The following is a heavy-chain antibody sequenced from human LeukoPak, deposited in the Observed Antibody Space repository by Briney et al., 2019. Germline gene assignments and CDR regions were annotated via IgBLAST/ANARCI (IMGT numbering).Heavy chain of an antibody. CDR2: INPKNDGR. Sequence: ASVKVSCKTSGYTFNDYLVHWVRQTPGQGLEWMGWINPKNDGRFYSQKFQGRVTMTRDTSINTVYMELSKLKSDDTAIYFCARDTVWGSLIADYWGQGTLVTVSS. CDR1: GYTFNDYL. CDR3: ARDTVWGSLIADY. V-gene: IGHV1-2*02. D-gene: IGHD7-27*01. J-gene: IGHJ4*02.